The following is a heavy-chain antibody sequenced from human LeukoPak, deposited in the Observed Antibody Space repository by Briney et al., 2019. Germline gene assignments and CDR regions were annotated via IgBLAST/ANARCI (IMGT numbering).Heavy chain of an antibody. CDR3: ARTTVGAFDI. V-gene: IGHV3-11*01. CDR1: GFTFSDYY. J-gene: IGHJ3*02. Sequence: GGSLRLSCAASGFTFSDYYMSWIRQAPGKGLEWVSYISSSGSTTYYADSVEGRFTISRDNSKNTLYLQMNSLRAEDTAVYYCARTTVGAFDIWGQGTMVTVSS. CDR2: ISSSGSTT. D-gene: IGHD4-17*01.